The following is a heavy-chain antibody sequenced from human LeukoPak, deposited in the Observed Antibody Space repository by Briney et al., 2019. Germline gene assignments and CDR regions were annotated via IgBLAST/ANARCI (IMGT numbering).Heavy chain of an antibody. V-gene: IGHV3-11*01. CDR1: GFTLSDYY. D-gene: IGHD6-13*01. CDR3: AKDIVAAGLFFDY. Sequence: GGSLRLSCAASGFTLSDYYMGWIRQAPGKGLEWVSYISPSGSSIHYADSVKGRFTISRDNAKNSLYLQMNSLRAEDTAVYYCAKDIVAAGLFFDYWGQGTLVTVSS. CDR2: ISPSGSSI. J-gene: IGHJ4*02.